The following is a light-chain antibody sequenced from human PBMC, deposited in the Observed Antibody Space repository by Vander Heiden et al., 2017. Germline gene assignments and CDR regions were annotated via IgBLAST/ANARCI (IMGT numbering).Light chain of an antibody. CDR3: QQYYSTPIT. CDR1: QSVLYSSNNKNY. CDR2: WAS. J-gene: IGKJ4*01. Sequence: DTVMTQSPDSLSVSLGERATINCKSSQSVLYSSNNKNYVAWYQQKPGQPPKLLIYWASTRESGVPDRFSGSGSGTDFTLTISSLQAEDVAVYYCQQYYSTPITFGGGTKVEIK. V-gene: IGKV4-1*01.